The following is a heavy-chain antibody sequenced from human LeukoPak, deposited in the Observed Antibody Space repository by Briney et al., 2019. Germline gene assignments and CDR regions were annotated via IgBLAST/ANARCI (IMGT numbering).Heavy chain of an antibody. J-gene: IGHJ4*02. V-gene: IGHV3-23*01. CDR1: GFTFSSYA. CDR3: ASTSTSGWYDTIDY. D-gene: IGHD6-19*01. CDR2: ISGSGGST. Sequence: GGSLRLSCAASGFTFSSYAMSWVRQAPGKGLEWVSAISGSGGSTYYADSVKGRFTISRDNSKNTLYLQMNSLRAEDTAVYYCASTSTSGWYDTIDYWGQGTLVTVSS.